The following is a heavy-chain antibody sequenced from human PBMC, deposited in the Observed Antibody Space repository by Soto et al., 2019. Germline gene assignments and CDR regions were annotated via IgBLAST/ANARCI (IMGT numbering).Heavy chain of an antibody. CDR1: GDSISRGDHY. CDR3: GRGSSSDFYY. CDR2: IYYSGST. J-gene: IGHJ4*02. D-gene: IGHD6-13*01. Sequence: SDTLSLTCTVSGDSISRGDHYWSWIRQHPGKGLEWIGHIYYSGSTNYNPSLKSLVAISVDTSKHQFSRKMSSVTVADTDLYYCGRGSSSDFYYWGRGTLVTVS. V-gene: IGHV4-61*08.